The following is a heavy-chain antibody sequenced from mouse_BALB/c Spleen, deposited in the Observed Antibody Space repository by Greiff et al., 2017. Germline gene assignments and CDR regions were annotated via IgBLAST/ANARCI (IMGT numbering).Heavy chain of an antibody. J-gene: IGHJ2*01. CDR2: ISSGGST. V-gene: IGHV5-6-5*01. CDR1: GFTFSSYA. Sequence: EVQLVESGGGLVKPGGSLKLSCAASGFTFSSYAMSWVRQTPEKRLEWVASISSGGSTYYPDSVKGRFTISRDNARNILYLQMSSLRSEDTAMYYCARGVGGSSPYFDYWGQGTTLTVSS. D-gene: IGHD1-1*01. CDR3: ARGVGGSSPYFDY.